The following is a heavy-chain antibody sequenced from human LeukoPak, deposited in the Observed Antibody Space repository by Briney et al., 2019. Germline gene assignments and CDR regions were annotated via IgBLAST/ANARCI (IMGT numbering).Heavy chain of an antibody. CDR1: GSTFSNYA. CDR2: ITGSGGNT. Sequence: GGSLRLSCAASGSTFSNYAMGWVRQAPGKGLEWVSVITGSGGNTYYADSVKGRFTISRDTSRNTLYLQMNSLRAEDTAVYYCAKMEQQLVGYYFDYWGQGTLVTVSS. CDR3: AKMEQQLVGYYFDY. V-gene: IGHV3-23*01. D-gene: IGHD6-13*01. J-gene: IGHJ4*02.